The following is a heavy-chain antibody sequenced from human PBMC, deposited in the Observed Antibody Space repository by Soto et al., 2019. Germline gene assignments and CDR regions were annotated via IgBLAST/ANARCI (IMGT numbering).Heavy chain of an antibody. CDR3: AKVGGYFYYYYYGMDV. Sequence: QVQLVESGGGVVQPGRSLRLSCAASGFTFSSYGMLWVRQAPGKGLEWVAVISYDGSNKYYADSVKGRFTISRDNSKNTLYLQMNSLRAEDTAVYYCAKVGGYFYYYYYGMDVWGQGTTVTVSS. V-gene: IGHV3-30*18. CDR2: ISYDGSNK. J-gene: IGHJ6*02. CDR1: GFTFSSYG. D-gene: IGHD2-21*02.